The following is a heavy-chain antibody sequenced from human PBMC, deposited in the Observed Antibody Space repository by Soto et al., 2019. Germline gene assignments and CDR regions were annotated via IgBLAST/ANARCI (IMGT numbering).Heavy chain of an antibody. J-gene: IGHJ6*02. CDR2: IIPIFGTA. CDR3: ASLRYFDWLSGKYYYGMDV. Sequence: ASVKVSCKASGGTFSSYAISWVRQAPGEGLEWMGGIIPIFGTANYAQKFQGRVTITADESTSTAYMELSSLRSEDTAVYYCASLRYFDWLSGKYYYGMDVWGQGTTVTVSS. CDR1: GGTFSSYA. V-gene: IGHV1-69*13. D-gene: IGHD3-9*01.